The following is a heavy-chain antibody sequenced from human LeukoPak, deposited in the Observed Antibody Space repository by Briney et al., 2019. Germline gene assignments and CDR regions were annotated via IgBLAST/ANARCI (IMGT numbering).Heavy chain of an antibody. V-gene: IGHV4-59*01. J-gene: IGHJ4*02. CDR3: ARAIWFGELGEIDY. Sequence: SETLSLTCTVSGGSISSYYWSWIRQPPGKGLEWIGYIYYSGSTNYNPSLKSRVTISVDTSKNQFSLKLSSVTAADTAVYYCARAIWFGELGEIDYWGQGTLVTVPS. CDR1: GGSISSYY. D-gene: IGHD3-10*01. CDR2: IYYSGST.